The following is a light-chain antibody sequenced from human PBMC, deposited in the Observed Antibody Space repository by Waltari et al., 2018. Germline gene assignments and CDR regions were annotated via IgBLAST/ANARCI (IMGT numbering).Light chain of an antibody. V-gene: IGLV2-23*01. J-gene: IGLJ3*02. CDR1: SSDVGRYNL. CDR3: CSYVRDITWV. CDR2: EGT. Sequence: QSALTQPASVSGSPGQSITISCTGTSSDVGRYNLFSWYQHHPGKAPKLMIYEGTQRPSGVSDRFSGSKSGDTASLTISGLQAEDEADYYCCSYVRDITWVFGGGTKLTVL.